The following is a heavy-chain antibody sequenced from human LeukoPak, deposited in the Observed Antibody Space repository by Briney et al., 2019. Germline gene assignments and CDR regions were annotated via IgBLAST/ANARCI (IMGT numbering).Heavy chain of an antibody. V-gene: IGHV3-30*18. CDR2: ILFDGTNK. D-gene: IGHD3-3*01. CDR3: AKGGYYERPWYFDY. Sequence: PGGSLRLSCAASGFTFCHYAMHWVRQDPGKGLEWVAIILFDGTNKYYADSVKGRFTISRDNSKNTLYLQMNSLRAEDTAVYYCAKGGYYERPWYFDYWGQGTLVTVSS. J-gene: IGHJ4*02. CDR1: GFTFCHYA.